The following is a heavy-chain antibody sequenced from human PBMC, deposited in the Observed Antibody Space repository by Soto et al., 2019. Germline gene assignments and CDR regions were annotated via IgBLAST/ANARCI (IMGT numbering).Heavy chain of an antibody. CDR2: INPDNGNT. D-gene: IGHD2-15*01. CDR1: GYTFTRYT. CDR3: ARGIATGQLDP. J-gene: IGHJ5*02. V-gene: IGHV1-3*01. Sequence: QVQLVQSGAEVKKPGASVKISCTASGYTFTRYTMNWVRQAPGQRLEWMGWINPDNGNTKSSQKFQDRVIITRDTSASTAYMDLSSLRSEDTAVYYCARGIATGQLDPWGQGPLVTVSS.